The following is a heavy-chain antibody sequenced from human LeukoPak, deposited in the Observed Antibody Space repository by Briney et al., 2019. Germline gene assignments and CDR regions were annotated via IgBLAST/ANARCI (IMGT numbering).Heavy chain of an antibody. J-gene: IGHJ4*02. CDR1: GNYW. CDR2: VNSDGSWT. D-gene: IGHD6-13*01. CDR3: ARRGNRLAGAGTDY. V-gene: IGHV3-74*01. Sequence: GGSLRLSCAASGNYWMHWVRQAPGKGLVWVSHVNSDGSWTSHADSVKGRFTISRDNAKNSLFLQMNSLRAEDTAVYYCARRGNRLAGAGTDYWGQGTLVTVSS.